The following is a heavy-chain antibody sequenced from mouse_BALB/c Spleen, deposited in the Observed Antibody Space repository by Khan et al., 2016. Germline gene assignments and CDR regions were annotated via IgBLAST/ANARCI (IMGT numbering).Heavy chain of an antibody. D-gene: IGHD2-3*01. CDR2: IDPANVNT. J-gene: IGHJ2*01. V-gene: IGHV14-3*02. CDR1: GFNIKDTY. CDR3: TREGYYPY. Sequence: VQLQQSGAELVKPGASVKLSCTASGFNIKDTYMHWVKQRPEQGLEWIGRIDPANVNTKYDPKFQGKATITADTSSNTAYLQLSSLTSEDTAVYYLTREGYYPYWGQGTTLTVSS.